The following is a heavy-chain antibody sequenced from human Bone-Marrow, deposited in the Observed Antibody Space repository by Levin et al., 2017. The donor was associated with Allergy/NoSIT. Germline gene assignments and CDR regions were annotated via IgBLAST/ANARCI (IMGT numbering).Heavy chain of an antibody. J-gene: IGHJ4*02. D-gene: IGHD3-22*01. CDR2: ISDGGITI. Sequence: SCAASGFTFSDYYMSWFRQAPGKGLEWVSYISDGGITIYYADSVRGRFTISRDDAKNSLYLQMNSLRAEDTAVYYCARDVVYDSGGYYLYYFDYWGQGTQVTVSS. CDR3: ARDVVYDSGGYYLYYFDY. CDR1: GFTFSDYY. V-gene: IGHV3-11*01.